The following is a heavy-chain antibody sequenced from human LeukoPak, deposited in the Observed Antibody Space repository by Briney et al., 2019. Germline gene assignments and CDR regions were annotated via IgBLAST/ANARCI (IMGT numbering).Heavy chain of an antibody. V-gene: IGHV3-30*04. Sequence: GGSLRLSCAGSGFTFSLYNMHWVRQAPGKGLEWVALISFGGSPKYYADSVKGRFTISRDNSKNTLFLQMSSLKAEDTAVYYCAREGATNGYHYGMDVWGQGTTVSVS. J-gene: IGHJ6*02. CDR2: ISFGGSPK. CDR1: GFTFSLYN. D-gene: IGHD2-8*01. CDR3: AREGATNGYHYGMDV.